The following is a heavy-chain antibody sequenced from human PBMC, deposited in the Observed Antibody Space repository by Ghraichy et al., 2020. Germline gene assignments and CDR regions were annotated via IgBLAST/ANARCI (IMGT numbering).Heavy chain of an antibody. Sequence: GGSLRLSCAASGFTFSSYAMSWVRQAPGKGLEWVSAISGSGGSTYYADSVKGRFTISRDNSKNTLYLQMNSLRAEDTAVYYCAKEAPEAPYDYVWGSYRFFDYWGQGTLVTVSS. CDR2: ISGSGGST. CDR1: GFTFSSYA. D-gene: IGHD3-16*02. CDR3: AKEAPEAPYDYVWGSYRFFDY. V-gene: IGHV3-23*01. J-gene: IGHJ4*02.